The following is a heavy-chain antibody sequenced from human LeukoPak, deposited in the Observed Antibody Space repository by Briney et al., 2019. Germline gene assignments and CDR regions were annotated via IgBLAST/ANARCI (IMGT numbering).Heavy chain of an antibody. V-gene: IGHV1-2*02. J-gene: IGHJ4*02. D-gene: IGHD1-26*01. Sequence: ASVRVSCKASGYTFTGYYIHWVRQAPGQGLEWMGWINPNSGDTHYAQKFQGRVTMTRDTSISTAYMELSRLRSDDTAIYYCARGSTVGVTESLGFDYWGQGNPATVSS. CDR2: INPNSGDT. CDR3: ARGSTVGVTESLGFDY. CDR1: GYTFTGYY.